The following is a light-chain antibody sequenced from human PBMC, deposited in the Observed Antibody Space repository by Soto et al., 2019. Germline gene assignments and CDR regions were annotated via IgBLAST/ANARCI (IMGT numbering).Light chain of an antibody. CDR1: QSVSSK. CDR3: QQYQSSWT. Sequence: EIVMTQSQATLSVSPGERATLSCRASQSVSSKLAWYQQKPGQAPRLLIYGASTRATGIPARFSGSGSGTEFTLTISSLQPDDFATYYCQQYQSSWTFGQGTKVDIK. CDR2: GAS. J-gene: IGKJ1*01. V-gene: IGKV3-15*01.